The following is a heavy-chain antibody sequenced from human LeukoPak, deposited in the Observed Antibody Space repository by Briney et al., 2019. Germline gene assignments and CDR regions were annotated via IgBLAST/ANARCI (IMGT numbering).Heavy chain of an antibody. D-gene: IGHD1-1*01. CDR1: GFTFSSYS. Sequence: GGSLRLSCAASGFTFSSYSMNWVRQAPGKGLEWVSSISSSSSYIYYADSVKGRFTISIDNAKNSLYLQMNSLRAEDTAVYYCARARLEYYFDYWGQGTLVTVSS. V-gene: IGHV3-21*01. CDR3: ARARLEYYFDY. J-gene: IGHJ4*02. CDR2: ISSSSSYI.